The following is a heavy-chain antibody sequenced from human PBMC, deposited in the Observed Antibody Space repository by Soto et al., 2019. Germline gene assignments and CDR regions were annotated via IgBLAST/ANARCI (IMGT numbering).Heavy chain of an antibody. CDR2: IWYDGSNK. CDR3: ARSPSGYSSGSPATVWPEDV. V-gene: IGHV3-33*01. D-gene: IGHD6-19*01. CDR1: GFTFSSYG. Sequence: PGGSLRLSCAASGFTFSSYGMHWVRQAPGKGLEWVAVIWYDGSNKYYADSVKGRFTISRDNSKNTLYLQMNSLRAEDTAVYYCARSPSGYSSGSPATVWPEDVWGQGTTVTVSS. J-gene: IGHJ6*02.